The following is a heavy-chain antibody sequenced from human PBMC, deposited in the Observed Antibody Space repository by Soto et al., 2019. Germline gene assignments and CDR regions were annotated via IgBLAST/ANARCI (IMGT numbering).Heavy chain of an antibody. V-gene: IGHV1-3*01. CDR3: ARVSSGSDAFDV. D-gene: IGHD3-22*01. Sequence: ASVEVSCKASGYTFTSYAMHWVRQAPGQRLEWMVWIDAGNAKTKYSQKFQGRVTITRDTSASTTYMELSSLRFEDTAMYYCARVSSGSDAFDVWGQGTLVTVSS. CDR1: GYTFTSYA. CDR2: IDAGNAKT. J-gene: IGHJ3*01.